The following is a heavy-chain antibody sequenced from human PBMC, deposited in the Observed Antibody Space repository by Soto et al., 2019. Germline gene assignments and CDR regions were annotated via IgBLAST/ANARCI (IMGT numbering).Heavy chain of an antibody. V-gene: IGHV1-18*01. CDR2: ISAYNGNT. CDR1: GYTFTSYG. Sequence: ASVKVSFKASGYTFTSYGISWVRQAPGQGLEWMGWISAYNGNTNYAQKLQGRVTMTTDTSTSTAYMELRSLRSDDTAVYYCARAPHIVLMVYAIDHTYYFDYWGQGTLVTVSS. J-gene: IGHJ4*02. D-gene: IGHD2-8*01. CDR3: ARAPHIVLMVYAIDHTYYFDY.